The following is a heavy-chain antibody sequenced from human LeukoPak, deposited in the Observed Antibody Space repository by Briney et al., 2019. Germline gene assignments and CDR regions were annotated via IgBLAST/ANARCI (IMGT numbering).Heavy chain of an antibody. CDR3: ARVPSGGYSSGCYVY. J-gene: IGHJ4*02. CDR2: IIPILGIA. D-gene: IGHD6-19*01. V-gene: IGHV1-69*04. Sequence: SVRDSCVPSEGTSSSYAISWWEPAPGKGLEWMGRIIPILGIANYAKKCLGRVMITADKSTSKPYMELSSLRSEDTAVYYCARVPSGGYSSGCYVYWGPRILVTVSS. CDR1: EGTSSSYA.